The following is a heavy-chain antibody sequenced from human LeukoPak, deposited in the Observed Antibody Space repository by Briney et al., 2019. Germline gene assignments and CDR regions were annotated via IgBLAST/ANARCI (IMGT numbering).Heavy chain of an antibody. D-gene: IGHD3-22*01. Sequence: GGSLRLSCAASGFPFSNHWMHWVRQAPGKGLVWVSRIDGGGSSTSYADSVKGRFSISRDNGKSTLYLQMNSLRVEDTAVYYCARGPGSSGGAYVGDYWGHGTLVTVSS. CDR1: GFPFSNHW. CDR2: IDGGGSST. CDR3: ARGPGSSGGAYVGDY. J-gene: IGHJ4*01. V-gene: IGHV3-74*01.